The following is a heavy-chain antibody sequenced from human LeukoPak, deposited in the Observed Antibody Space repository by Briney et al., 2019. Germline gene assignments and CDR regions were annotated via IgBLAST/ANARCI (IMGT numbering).Heavy chain of an antibody. CDR3: ARRGYEEFAI. CDR1: GGSIRSSCYY. D-gene: IGHD5-12*01. J-gene: IGHJ3*02. V-gene: IGHV4-39*01. CDR2: IYYDGST. Sequence: SESLSLTCTVSGGSIRSSCYYWGWIRQPPGKGLERIGGIYYDGSTYYNPSLKSRVTISVDTSKNQFSLKLSSVTATDTAVYYCARRGYEEFAIWGQGTMVTVSS.